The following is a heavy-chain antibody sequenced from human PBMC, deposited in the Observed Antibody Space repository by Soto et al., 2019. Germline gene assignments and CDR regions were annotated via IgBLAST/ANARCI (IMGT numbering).Heavy chain of an antibody. CDR2: VTDSGDRT. Sequence: GGSLRLSCAPSGFTFRSYAMSWVRQAPGKGLECVSIVTDSGDRTFYAGSVKGRFTISRDNSKNTLYLQMSSLRAEDTAVYFCAKYYYASGRLQNNWFDSWGQGALVTVSS. D-gene: IGHD3-10*01. J-gene: IGHJ5*01. CDR1: GFTFRSYA. V-gene: IGHV3-23*01. CDR3: AKYYYASGRLQNNWFDS.